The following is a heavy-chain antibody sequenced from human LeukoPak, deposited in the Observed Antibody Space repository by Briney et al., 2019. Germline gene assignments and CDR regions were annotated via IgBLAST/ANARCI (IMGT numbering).Heavy chain of an antibody. Sequence: GGSLRLSCAASGFTVSSNYMSWVRQAPGKGLEWVSVIYSGGSTYYADSVKGRFTISRDNSKNTLYLQMNSLRAEDTAVYYCAKDPRYCSSTSCSYYYYMDVWGKGTTVTVSS. J-gene: IGHJ6*03. V-gene: IGHV3-53*01. CDR1: GFTVSSNY. CDR3: AKDPRYCSSTSCSYYYYMDV. D-gene: IGHD2-2*01. CDR2: IYSGGST.